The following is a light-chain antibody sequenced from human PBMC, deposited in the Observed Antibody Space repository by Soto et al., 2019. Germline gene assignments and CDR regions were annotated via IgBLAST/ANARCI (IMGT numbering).Light chain of an antibody. CDR2: GAY. V-gene: IGKV3-20*01. J-gene: IGKJ2*01. Sequence: EIVLTQSPGTLSLSPGERATLSCRASQSVSSSYLAWYQQKPCQAPRLLIYGAYSRATGIPDRFSGSGSGTDFTLTISRLEPEDFAGYYCQQYGSSPPYTFGQGTKLEIK. CDR1: QSVSSSY. CDR3: QQYGSSPPYT.